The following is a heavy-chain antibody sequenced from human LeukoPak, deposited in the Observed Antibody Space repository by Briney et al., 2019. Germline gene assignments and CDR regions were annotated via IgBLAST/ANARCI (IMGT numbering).Heavy chain of an antibody. J-gene: IGHJ4*02. Sequence: TKGGSDDGTTDYAASMKGRVYISRDGSKNTVYLQMDGLRPEDTAVYFCATSGGNWDYFDFWGPGALVTVSS. CDR3: ATSGGNWDYFDF. D-gene: IGHD3-16*01. V-gene: IGHV3-15*01. CDR2: TKGGSDDGTT.